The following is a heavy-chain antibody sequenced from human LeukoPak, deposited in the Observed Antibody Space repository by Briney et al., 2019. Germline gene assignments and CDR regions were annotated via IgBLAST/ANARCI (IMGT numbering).Heavy chain of an antibody. J-gene: IGHJ6*02. CDR1: GLTVSSNY. CDR2: ISSGGST. CDR3: ARGGPPPKISSSLTYYYFSMDV. Sequence: GGSLRLSCAASGLTVSSNYMTWVRQAPGKGLEWVSVISSGGSTYYAHSVKGRFTISRDNSKNTLYLQMNSLRAEDTAVYYCARGGPPPKISSSLTYYYFSMDVRGQGTTVTVSS. D-gene: IGHD2-15*01. V-gene: IGHV3-66*01.